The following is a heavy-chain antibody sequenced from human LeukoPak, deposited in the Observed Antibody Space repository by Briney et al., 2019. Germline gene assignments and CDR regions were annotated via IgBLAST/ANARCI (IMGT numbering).Heavy chain of an antibody. CDR1: GFIFTDYG. CDR2: IRYDGSDK. D-gene: IGHD6-13*01. J-gene: IGHJ3*02. V-gene: IGHV3-30*02. CDR3: ANLPVRAIAAAGTDAFDI. Sequence: GGSLRLSCAASGFIFTDYGMHWVRQAPGKGLEWLTFIRYDGSDKYYADSVKGRFTISRDNSKNTLYLQMNSLTSEDTAVYYCANLPVRAIAAAGTDAFDIWGQGTMVTVSS.